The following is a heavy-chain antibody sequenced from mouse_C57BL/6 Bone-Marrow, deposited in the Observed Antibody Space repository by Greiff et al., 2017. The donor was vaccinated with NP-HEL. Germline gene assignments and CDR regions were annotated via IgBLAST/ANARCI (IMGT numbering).Heavy chain of an antibody. CDR1: GYTFTSYW. Sequence: VQLQQPGAELVKPGASVKLSCKASGYTFTSYWMHWVKQRPGQGLEWIGMIHPNSGSTNYNEKFKSKATLTVDKSSSTAYMQLSSLTSEDSAVYYCARSTGKGCFDYWGQGTTLTVSS. CDR3: ARSTGKGCFDY. J-gene: IGHJ2*01. D-gene: IGHD4-1*01. CDR2: IHPNSGST. V-gene: IGHV1-64*01.